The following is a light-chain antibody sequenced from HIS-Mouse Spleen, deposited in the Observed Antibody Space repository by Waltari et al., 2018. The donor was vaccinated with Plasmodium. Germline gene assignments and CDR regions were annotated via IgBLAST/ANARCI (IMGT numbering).Light chain of an antibody. CDR3: QQYNNWSFT. J-gene: IGKJ3*01. V-gene: IGKV3-15*01. CDR2: GAS. Sequence: EIVLTQSPGTLSLSPGDRATLSCRASQSVSSTLAWYQQKPGQAPRLLIYGASTRATGIPARFSGSGSVTEFTLTISSLQSEDFAVYYCQQYNNWSFTFGPGTKVDIK. CDR1: QSVSST.